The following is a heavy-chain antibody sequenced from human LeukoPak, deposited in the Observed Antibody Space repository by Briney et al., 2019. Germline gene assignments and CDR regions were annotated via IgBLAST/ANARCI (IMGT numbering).Heavy chain of an antibody. D-gene: IGHD1-14*01. V-gene: IGHV3-7*03. J-gene: IGHJ4*02. CDR1: GFTFRHSW. Sequence: GGSLRLSCEASGFTFRHSWLSWIRQTPGKGLEWVANIHPDSSDKFYVDSMEGRFTVSRDNTKNSLYLQIDNARLDDTGLYYCTRLPRETAGDYWGQGVPVIVSS. CDR2: IHPDSSDK. CDR3: TRLPRETAGDY.